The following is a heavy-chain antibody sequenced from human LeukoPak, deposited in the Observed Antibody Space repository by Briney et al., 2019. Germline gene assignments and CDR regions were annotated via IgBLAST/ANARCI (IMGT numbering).Heavy chain of an antibody. V-gene: IGHV1-8*01. CDR2: MNPNSGST. CDR1: GYTFTSYD. Sequence: ASVKVSCKASGYTFTSYDINWVRQATGQGLEWMGWMNPNSGSTGYAQKFQGRVTMTRNTSISTAYMELSSLRSEDTAVYYCARVSLGWTSAFGWYYGMDVWGQGTTVTVSS. J-gene: IGHJ6*02. CDR3: ARVSLGWTSAFGWYYGMDV. D-gene: IGHD4-23*01.